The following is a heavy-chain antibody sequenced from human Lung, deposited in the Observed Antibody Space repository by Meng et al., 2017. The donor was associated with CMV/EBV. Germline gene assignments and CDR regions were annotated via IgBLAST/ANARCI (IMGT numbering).Heavy chain of an antibody. J-gene: IGHJ4*02. CDR3: AKAGSSPSYSSSWYNGLDY. D-gene: IGHD6-13*01. CDR1: GFTFSSYA. Sequence: GGSXRLXCAASGFTFSSYAMSWVRQAPGKGLEWVSGITGSGGSTYYADSVKGRFTISRDNSKNTLYLQMNSLRAEDTAVYYCAKAGSSPSYSSSWYNGLDYWXQGTXVTVDS. CDR2: ITGSGGST. V-gene: IGHV3-23*01.